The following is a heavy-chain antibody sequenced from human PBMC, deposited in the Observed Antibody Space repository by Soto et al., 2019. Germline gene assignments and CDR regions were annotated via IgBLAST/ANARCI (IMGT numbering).Heavy chain of an antibody. CDR1: GGSISSYY. CDR3: AREVLWFGELRPNNWFDP. D-gene: IGHD3-10*01. V-gene: IGHV4-59*01. Sequence: SETLSLTCTVSGGSISSYYWSWIRQPPGKGLEWIGYIYYSGSTNYNPSLKSRVTISVDTSKNQFSLKLSSVTAADTAVYYCAREVLWFGELRPNNWFDPWGQGTLVTVSS. J-gene: IGHJ5*02. CDR2: IYYSGST.